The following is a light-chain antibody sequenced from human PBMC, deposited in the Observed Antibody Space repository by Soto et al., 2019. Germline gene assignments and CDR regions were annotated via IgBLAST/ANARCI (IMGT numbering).Light chain of an antibody. V-gene: IGKV3-15*01. J-gene: IGKJ4*01. CDR3: KQYNHWPLT. CDR2: AAS. Sequence: EVVTTQAPATLSVSPGERATLSCRASQGLGTNLAWYQQKPGQAPRLLIYAASTRATGVQGRFSGSGSGTEFTLTIRSLQSEEFAVYYCKQYNHWPLTVGGGTKVDIK. CDR1: QGLGTN.